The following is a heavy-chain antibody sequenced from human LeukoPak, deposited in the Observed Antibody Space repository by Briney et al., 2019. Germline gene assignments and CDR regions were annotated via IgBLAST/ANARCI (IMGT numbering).Heavy chain of an antibody. V-gene: IGHV4-59*12. CDR1: GGSISSYY. J-gene: IGHJ4*02. Sequence: SETLSLTCTVSGGSISSYYWSWIRQPPGKGLEWIGYIYYSGSTNYNPSLKSRVTISVDTSKNQFSLKLSSVTAADTAVYYCARDRGATVVTHDYWGQGTLVTVSS. CDR3: ARDRGATVVTHDY. CDR2: IYYSGST. D-gene: IGHD4-23*01.